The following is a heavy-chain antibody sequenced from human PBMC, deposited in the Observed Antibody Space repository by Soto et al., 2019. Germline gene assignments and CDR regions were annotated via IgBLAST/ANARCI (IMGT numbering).Heavy chain of an antibody. CDR2: ISYDGSNK. D-gene: IGHD3-9*01. CDR3: AKDERRYFDWYDAFDI. J-gene: IGHJ3*02. Sequence: QVQLVESGGGVVQPGRSLRLSCAASGFTFSSYGMHWVRQAPGKGLEWVAVISYDGSNKYYADYVKGRFTISRDNSKNTLYLQMNSLRAEDTAVYYCAKDERRYFDWYDAFDIWGQGTMVTVSS. V-gene: IGHV3-30*18. CDR1: GFTFSSYG.